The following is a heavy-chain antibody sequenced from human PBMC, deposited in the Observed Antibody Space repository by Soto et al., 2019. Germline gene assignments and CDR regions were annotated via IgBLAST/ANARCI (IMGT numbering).Heavy chain of an antibody. CDR2: VYHSGST. Sequence: SETLSLTCTVSGGSMSNFFWSWLRRPPGKGLEYIGYVYHSGSTNYNPSLKSRLTISVDMSKNQFSLNLRSVTAADTAVYYCARTRIAVAGTMPDWFDPWGQGTLVTVSS. CDR3: ARTRIAVAGTMPDWFDP. CDR1: GGSMSNFF. J-gene: IGHJ5*02. V-gene: IGHV4-59*01. D-gene: IGHD1-1*01.